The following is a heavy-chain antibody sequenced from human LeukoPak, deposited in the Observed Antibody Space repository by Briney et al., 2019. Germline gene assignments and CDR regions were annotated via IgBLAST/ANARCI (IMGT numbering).Heavy chain of an antibody. D-gene: IGHD6-19*01. J-gene: IGHJ4*02. CDR2: IYYSGTT. CDR1: GGSISSYY. V-gene: IGHV4-59*01. CDR3: ARILSVAGPDY. Sequence: SETLSLTCTVSGGSISSYYWGWIRQPPGKGLEWIGYIYYSGTTNYNPSLKSRVTISVDTSKNQFSLRLSSVTAADTAVYYCARILSVAGPDYWGQGTLVTVSS.